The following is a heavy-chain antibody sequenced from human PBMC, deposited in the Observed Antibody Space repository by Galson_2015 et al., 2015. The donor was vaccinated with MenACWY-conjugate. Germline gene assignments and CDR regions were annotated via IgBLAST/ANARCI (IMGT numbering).Heavy chain of an antibody. V-gene: IGHV6-1*01. CDR2: TYYSSKWYN. Sequence: CAISGDSVSSNSVAWNWIRQSPARGLEWLGRTYYSSKWYNDYATSVKSRITIKSDTTKNEFSLHLKSVTPDGTAVYYCAREGSRIWYEIDCWGQGTLVTVSS. J-gene: IGHJ4*02. CDR3: AREGSRIWYEIDC. D-gene: IGHD6-13*01. CDR1: GDSVSSNSVA.